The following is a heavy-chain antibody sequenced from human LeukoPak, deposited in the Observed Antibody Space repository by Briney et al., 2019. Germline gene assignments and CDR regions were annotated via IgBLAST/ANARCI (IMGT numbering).Heavy chain of an antibody. CDR3: ARGVYIAAAQYGY. Sequence: PSETLSLTCAVYGGSFSGYYRSWIRQPPGKGLEWTGYIYYSGTTNYNPSLKSRVTISVDTSKNQFSLKLSSVTAADTAVYYCARGVYIAAAQYGYWGQGTLVTVSS. V-gene: IGHV4-59*01. D-gene: IGHD6-13*01. J-gene: IGHJ4*02. CDR2: IYYSGTT. CDR1: GGSFSGYY.